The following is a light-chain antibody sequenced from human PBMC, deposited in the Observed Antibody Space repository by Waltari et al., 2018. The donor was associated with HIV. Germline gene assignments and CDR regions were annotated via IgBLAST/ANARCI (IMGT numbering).Light chain of an antibody. V-gene: IGLV3-21*02. Sequence: SYVLTQPPSVSVAPGQTARITCGGNNIGSKGVHWYQQKPGQAPVLGVYDDSDRPSGIPERFSGSSSWNTATLTISRVEAGDEADFYCQVWDSSTDLRVFGGGTKLTVL. J-gene: IGLJ2*01. CDR2: DDS. CDR3: QVWDSSTDLRV. CDR1: NIGSKG.